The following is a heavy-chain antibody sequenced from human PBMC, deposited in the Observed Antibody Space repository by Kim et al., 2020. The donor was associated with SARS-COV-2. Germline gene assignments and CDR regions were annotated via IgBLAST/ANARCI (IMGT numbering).Heavy chain of an antibody. CDR3: ARGPGGRHYYGSGSYPPAFDI. V-gene: IGHV3-13*01. CDR1: GFTFSSYD. CDR2: IGTAGDT. J-gene: IGHJ3*02. Sequence: GGSLRLSCAASGFTFSSYDMHWVRQATGKGLEWVSAIGTAGDTYYPGSVKGRFTISRENAKNSLYLQMNSLRAGDTAVYYCARGPGGRHYYGSGSYPPAFDIWGQGTMVTVSS. D-gene: IGHD3-10*01.